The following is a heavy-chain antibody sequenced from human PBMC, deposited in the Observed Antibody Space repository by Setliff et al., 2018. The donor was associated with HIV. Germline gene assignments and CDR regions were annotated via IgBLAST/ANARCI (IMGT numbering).Heavy chain of an antibody. D-gene: IGHD3-9*01. CDR1: GFSIRSGHY. V-gene: IGHV4-38-2*01. CDR2: IYYTGSN. CDR3: ARSTLFLDILNAPFDL. J-gene: IGHJ4*02. Sequence: PSETLSLTCDVSGFSIRSGHYWAWIRQPPGKGLEWVGSIYYTGSNYYYPSLKNRVPISVDTSKNPISLKVNFLTAADTAVYYCARSTLFLDILNAPFDLWGQGILVTVSS.